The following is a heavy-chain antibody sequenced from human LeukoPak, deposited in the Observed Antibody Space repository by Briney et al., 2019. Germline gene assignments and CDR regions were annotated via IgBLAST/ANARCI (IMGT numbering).Heavy chain of an antibody. CDR2: IYSNGDT. V-gene: IGHV4-61*02. Sequence: PSETLSLTCTVSGDSISSGSYYWSWIRQPAGKGPEWIGRIYSNGDTKSNPSLKSRVTISLDTSKNQFSLKLSSATAADTAVYYCASRHSKQQPYYYYMDIWGKGTTVTVSS. CDR3: ASRHSKQQPYYYYMDI. D-gene: IGHD6-13*01. CDR1: GDSISSGSYY. J-gene: IGHJ6*03.